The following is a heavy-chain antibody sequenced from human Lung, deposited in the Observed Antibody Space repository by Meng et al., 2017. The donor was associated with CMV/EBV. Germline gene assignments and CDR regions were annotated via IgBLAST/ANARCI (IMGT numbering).Heavy chain of an antibody. Sequence: SCAASGFTFSSYQMNWVRQAPGKGLEWVSYISGSGNTIYHADSVKGRFTISRDNAKNSLYLQMNSLRAEDTAVYYCAREDYDSNGYSDRWGQGSLVTVSS. J-gene: IGHJ5*02. CDR3: AREDYDSNGYSDR. D-gene: IGHD3-22*01. CDR1: GFTFSSYQ. CDR2: ISGSGNTI. V-gene: IGHV3-48*03.